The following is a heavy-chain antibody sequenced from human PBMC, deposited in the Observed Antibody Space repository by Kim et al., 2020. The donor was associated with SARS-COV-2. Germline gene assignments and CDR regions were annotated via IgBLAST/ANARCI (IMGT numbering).Heavy chain of an antibody. D-gene: IGHD3-22*01. J-gene: IGHJ6*03. CDR3: ARDVVVITIERYYYYYMDV. Sequence: SVKVSCKASGGTFSSYAISWVRQAPGQGLEWMGRIIPILGIANYAQKFQGRVTITADKSTSTAYMELSSLRSEDTAVYYCARDVVVITIERYYYYYMDVWGKGTTVTVSS. V-gene: IGHV1-69*04. CDR2: IIPILGIA. CDR1: GGTFSSYA.